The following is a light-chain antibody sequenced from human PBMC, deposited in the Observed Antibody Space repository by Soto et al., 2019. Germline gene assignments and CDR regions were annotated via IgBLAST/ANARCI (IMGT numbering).Light chain of an antibody. CDR2: DAS. V-gene: IGKV1-5*01. CDR3: QQYNTFPWT. CDR1: RSISVC. J-gene: IGKJ1*01. Sequence: EMSRSPSALSSSVGDRATITCRASRSISVCLAWYQQKPGKAPKLLIFDASSMESGVPSRFSGSGSGTEFTLTISSLHPDDFATYFCQQYNTFPWTFGQGTKVDIK.